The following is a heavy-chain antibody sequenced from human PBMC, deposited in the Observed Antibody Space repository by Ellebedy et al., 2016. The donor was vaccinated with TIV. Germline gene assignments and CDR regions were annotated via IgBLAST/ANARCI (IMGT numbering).Heavy chain of an antibody. D-gene: IGHD2-21*01. CDR1: GFTFRSYG. J-gene: IGHJ5*02. CDR3: AKDGQWVSGDCGGDCLGNWFNP. CDR2: ISYDGSYK. V-gene: IGHV3-30*18. Sequence: GGSLRLSXAASGFTFRSYGMHWVRQAPGKGLEWVAVISYDGSYKYYADSVKGRFTISRDNSKNMVYLQMNSLRTEDTAVYYCAKDGQWVSGDCGGDCLGNWFNPWGQGTLVTVSS.